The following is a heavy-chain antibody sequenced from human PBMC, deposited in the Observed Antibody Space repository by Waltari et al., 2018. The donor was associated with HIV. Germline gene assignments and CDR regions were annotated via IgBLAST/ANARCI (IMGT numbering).Heavy chain of an antibody. CDR2: ISYIGST. V-gene: IGHV4-31*03. CDR1: GGPIAMGGYY. CDR3: ARGTTYAVGWFDP. J-gene: IGHJ5*02. Sequence: QEHLQESGPGLVKPSQTLPLPCHVPGGPIAMGGYYWSWIRQLPGKGLEWIGYISYIGSTFYNPSLRSRVTMSVDTSKNQFSLKLTSVTAADTAVYYCARGTTYAVGWFDPWGQGTQVTVSS. D-gene: IGHD1-26*01.